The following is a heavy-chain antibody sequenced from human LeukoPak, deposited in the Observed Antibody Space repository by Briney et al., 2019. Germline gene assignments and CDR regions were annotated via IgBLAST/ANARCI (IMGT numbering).Heavy chain of an antibody. CDR1: GFTFDDYG. V-gene: IGHV3-20*04. CDR2: INWNGGNT. Sequence: GGSLRPSCAASGFTFDDYGMTWVRQAPGKGLEWVAAINWNGGNTGYVDSVKGRFTISRDNAKNSLYLQMNSLRDEDTALYYCATSGPIFGVVIPFDYWGQGTLVTVSS. J-gene: IGHJ4*02. CDR3: ATSGPIFGVVIPFDY. D-gene: IGHD3-3*01.